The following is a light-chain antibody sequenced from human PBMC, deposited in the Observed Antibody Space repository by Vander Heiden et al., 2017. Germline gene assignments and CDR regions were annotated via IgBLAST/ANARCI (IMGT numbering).Light chain of an antibody. J-gene: IGLJ2*01. CDR2: RDS. CDR1: NIGSKN. CDR3: QVWDSSTGGV. Sequence: SYELTQPLSVSVALGQTARITCGGNNIGSKNVHWYQQKPGQAPVLVIYRDSNRPSGIPERFSGSNSGNTATLTISRAQAGDEADDDCQVWDSSTGGVFGGGTKLTVL. V-gene: IGLV3-9*01.